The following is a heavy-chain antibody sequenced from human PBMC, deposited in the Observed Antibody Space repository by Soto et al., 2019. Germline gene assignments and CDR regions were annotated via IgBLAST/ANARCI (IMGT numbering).Heavy chain of an antibody. CDR3: AGSLLWFGNYYYYGMDV. CDR1: GGSVSSYY. V-gene: IGHV4-59*02. D-gene: IGHD3-10*01. CDR2: IYYSGST. Sequence: SETLSLTCTDSGGSVSSYYWSWIRQPPGKGLEWIGDIYYSGSTNYNPSLKGRVTISVDTYKNQFSLKLSSVTAADTAVYYCAGSLLWFGNYYYYGMDVWGQGTTVTVYS. J-gene: IGHJ6*02.